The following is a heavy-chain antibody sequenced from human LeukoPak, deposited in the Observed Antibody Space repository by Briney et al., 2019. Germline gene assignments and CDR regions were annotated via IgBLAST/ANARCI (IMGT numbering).Heavy chain of an antibody. V-gene: IGHV4-39*01. CDR3: ARITGFGESPDY. Sequence: PPETLSLTCTVFGGSISSRSYYWGWIRQPPGKGLEWIGSIYYSGSTYYNPSLKSRVTIYVDTSKNQISLKLNSVTAADTAVYYCARITGFGESPDYWGQGTLVTVSS. CDR1: GGSISSRSYY. D-gene: IGHD3-10*01. J-gene: IGHJ4*02. CDR2: IYYSGST.